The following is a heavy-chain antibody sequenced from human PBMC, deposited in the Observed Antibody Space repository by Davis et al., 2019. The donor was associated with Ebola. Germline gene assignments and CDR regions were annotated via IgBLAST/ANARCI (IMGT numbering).Heavy chain of an antibody. J-gene: IGHJ6*03. CDR1: GFTFSSYA. CDR3: TKAGVTGFYYYYMDV. Sequence: GESLKISCAASGFTFSSYAMTWVRQAPGKGLEWVSTISGSGDNTYYADSVKGRFTISRDNSKNTLFLQMNGLRAEDTAVYYCTKAGVTGFYYYYMDVWGTGTAVTVSS. V-gene: IGHV3-23*01. CDR2: ISGSGDNT. D-gene: IGHD4-11*01.